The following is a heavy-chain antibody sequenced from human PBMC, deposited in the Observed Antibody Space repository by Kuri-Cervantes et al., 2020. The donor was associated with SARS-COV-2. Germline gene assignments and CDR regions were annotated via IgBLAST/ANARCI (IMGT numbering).Heavy chain of an antibody. Sequence: GGSLRLSCAASGFTFSSYEMNWVRQAPGKGLEWVSYISSSGSTIYYADSVKGRFTISRDNAKNSLYLQMNSLRAEDTAVYYCARDLSRSERGELLRGYFDYWGQGTLVTVSS. CDR3: ARDLSRSERGELLRGYFDY. CDR2: ISSSGSTI. CDR1: GFTFSSYE. J-gene: IGHJ4*02. V-gene: IGHV3-48*03. D-gene: IGHD1-26*01.